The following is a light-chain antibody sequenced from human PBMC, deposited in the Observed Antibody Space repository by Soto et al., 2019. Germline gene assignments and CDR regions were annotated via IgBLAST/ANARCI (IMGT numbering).Light chain of an antibody. CDR3: QQRSNWPT. CDR2: DAS. Sequence: EMLLTQSPGTLSLSPGDRATLSCRASQSVSNDYVAWVQQKPGQTPRLLIYDASNRATGIPARFSGSGSGTDFTLTISSLEPEDFAVYYCQQRSNWPTFGQGTRLEIK. V-gene: IGKV3-11*01. J-gene: IGKJ5*01. CDR1: QSVSND.